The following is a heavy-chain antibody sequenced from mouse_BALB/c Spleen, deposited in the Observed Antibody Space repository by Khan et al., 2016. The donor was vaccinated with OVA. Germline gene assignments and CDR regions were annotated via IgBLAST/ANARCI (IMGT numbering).Heavy chain of an antibody. CDR2: INSDGSAM. V-gene: IGHV11-2*02. CDR1: GFTFSGFW. CDR3: MRSGSEVH. Sequence: EVQLLETGGGLVQPGGSRGLSCEGSGFTFSGFWMSWVRQPLGKNLEWIADINSDGSAMNYAPSIKDRFTIFRDNDKNTLYLQMSNVRSECTATYCCMRSGSEVHWGQGTLVTVSA. J-gene: IGHJ3*01.